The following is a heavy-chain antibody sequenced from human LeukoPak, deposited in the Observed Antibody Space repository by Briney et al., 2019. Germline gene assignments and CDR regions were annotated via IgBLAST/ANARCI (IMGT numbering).Heavy chain of an antibody. V-gene: IGHV3-7*01. J-gene: IGHJ4*02. CDR3: ARGGYSFDY. D-gene: IGHD5-12*01. CDR1: GFSLSGYW. Sequence: GGSLRVSCAAYGFSLSGYWMSWVRQAPGKGVEWVARLHADGNEKYFVHSVKGRFTVSRDNAKNSLYLQMNSLRVEDTAVYYCARGGYSFDYLGQGTLVTVSS. CDR2: LHADGNEK.